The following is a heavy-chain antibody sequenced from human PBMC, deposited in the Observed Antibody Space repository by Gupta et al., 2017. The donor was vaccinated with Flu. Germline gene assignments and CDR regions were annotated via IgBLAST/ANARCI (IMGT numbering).Heavy chain of an antibody. CDR2: ISASGSRT. Sequence: PGKGLEWISGISASGSRTYYADSVKGRFTISRDTSNNTLYLQMNSLRADDTAIYYCAKNRVAGAISYYYGLDAWGQGTTVTVSS. D-gene: IGHD1-26*01. J-gene: IGHJ6*02. CDR3: AKNRVAGAISYYYGLDA. V-gene: IGHV3-23*01.